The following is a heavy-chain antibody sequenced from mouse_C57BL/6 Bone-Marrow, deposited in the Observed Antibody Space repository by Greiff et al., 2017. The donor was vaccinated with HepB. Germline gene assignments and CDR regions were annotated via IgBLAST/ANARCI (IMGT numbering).Heavy chain of an antibody. CDR1: GYTFTNYW. J-gene: IGHJ1*03. CDR2: IYPGGGYT. V-gene: IGHV1-63*01. CDR3: ARTGIYWYFDV. Sequence: QVQLQQSGAELVRPGTPVKMSCKASGYTFTNYWIGWAKQRPGHGLEWIGDIYPGGGYTNYNEKFKGKATLTADKSSSTAYMQFSSLTSEDSAIYYCARTGIYWYFDVWGTGTTVTVSS. D-gene: IGHD4-1*01.